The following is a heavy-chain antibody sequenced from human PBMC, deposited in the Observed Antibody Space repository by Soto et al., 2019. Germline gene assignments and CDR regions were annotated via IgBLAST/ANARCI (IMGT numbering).Heavy chain of an antibody. V-gene: IGHV4-34*01. Sequence: QVQLQQWGAGLLKPSETLSLTCAVYGGSFSGYYWTWIRQPPGTGLEWIGEINQNGSTNYNPSLKSRVTRSVDTSKTQFSLKLTSVTATDTAVYYCARDKITGLFDYWGQRTRVTVSS. CDR3: ARDKITGLFDY. D-gene: IGHD2-8*02. CDR1: GGSFSGYY. J-gene: IGHJ4*02. CDR2: INQNGST.